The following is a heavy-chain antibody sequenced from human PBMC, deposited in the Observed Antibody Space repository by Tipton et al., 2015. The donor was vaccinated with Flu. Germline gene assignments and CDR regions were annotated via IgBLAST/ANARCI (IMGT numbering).Heavy chain of an antibody. D-gene: IGHD3-22*01. CDR3: ARDGYYDSSGYYDLRAFDI. CDR1: GYSFTSYG. J-gene: IGHJ3*02. CDR2: ISAYKGNT. V-gene: IGHV1-18*01. Sequence: QVQLVQSGAEVKKPGASAKVSCKASGYSFTSYGISWVRQAPGQGLEWMGWISAYKGNTNYAQKLQGRVTMTTDTSTSTACMELRSLRSDDTAVYYCARDGYYDSSGYYDLRAFDIWGQGTKVTVSS.